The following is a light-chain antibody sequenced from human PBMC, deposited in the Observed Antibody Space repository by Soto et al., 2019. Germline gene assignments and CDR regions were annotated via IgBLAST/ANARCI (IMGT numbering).Light chain of an antibody. J-gene: IGKJ4*01. CDR2: AAS. V-gene: IGKV1-9*01. CDR3: QQLNSYPRT. CDR1: HDISSY. Sequence: DLQLTQSPSFLSASVGDRVIITCRASHDISSYLAWYQQKPGEAPKLLIYAASTLQSGVPSRFSGSRSGTEFTLTVSSLQPEDFATYYCQQLNSYPRTFGGGTKVDIK.